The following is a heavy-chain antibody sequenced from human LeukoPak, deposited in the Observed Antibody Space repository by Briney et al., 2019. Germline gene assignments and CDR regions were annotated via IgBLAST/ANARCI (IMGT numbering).Heavy chain of an antibody. CDR3: ARGSPGIAVAGTYDY. Sequence: GGSLRLSCAASGFTFSDYYMTWIRQAPGKGLEWVSYISSGGNTIYYADSVKGRFTISRDNAKNSLYLQMNSLRAEDTAVYYCARGSPGIAVAGTYDYWGQGTLVTVSS. CDR1: GFTFSDYY. J-gene: IGHJ4*02. V-gene: IGHV3-11*04. CDR2: ISSGGNTI. D-gene: IGHD6-19*01.